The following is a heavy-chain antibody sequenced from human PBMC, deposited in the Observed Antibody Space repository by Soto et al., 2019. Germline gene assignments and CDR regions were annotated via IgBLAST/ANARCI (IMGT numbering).Heavy chain of an antibody. CDR3: AKDRRAGGNYRFYSDF. CDR1: GFTFSSYG. CDR2: SSATGAGT. D-gene: IGHD4-4*01. Sequence: EVQLLESGGGLVQPGGSLRLSCAASGFTFSSYGMTWVRQAPGKGLEWVSFSSATGAGTYYADSVTGGFTISSDNSKNALYLQMTSLSSDDTAVYYWAKDRRAGGNYRFYSDFWGQGALVIVSS. J-gene: IGHJ4*02. V-gene: IGHV3-23*01.